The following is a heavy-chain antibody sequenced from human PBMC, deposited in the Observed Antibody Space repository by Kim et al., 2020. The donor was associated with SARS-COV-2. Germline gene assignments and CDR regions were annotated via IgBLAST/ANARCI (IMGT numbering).Heavy chain of an antibody. CDR1: GFSFSSHA. CDR2: ISSNGGNT. D-gene: IGHD2-21*02. V-gene: IGHV3-64D*09. J-gene: IGHJ4*02. CDR3: VKDGGGGWGWGDLPFDH. Sequence: GGSLRLSCSASGFSFSSHAMHWARQAPGKGLEYVSSISSNGGNTYYADSVKGRFTISRDNSKNTLYLQMNSLRAEDTAVYYCVKDGGGGWGWGDLPFDHWGQGPLVTVSS.